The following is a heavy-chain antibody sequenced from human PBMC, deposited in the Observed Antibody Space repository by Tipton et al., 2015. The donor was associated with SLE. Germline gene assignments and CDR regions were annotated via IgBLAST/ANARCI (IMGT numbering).Heavy chain of an antibody. CDR2: IYYSGST. D-gene: IGHD3-3*01. Sequence: TLSLTCTVSGGSISSHYWSWIRQPPGKGLEWIGYIYYSGSTNYNPSLKSRVTISVGTSKNQFSLKLSSVTAADTAVYYCARSYDFWSGYTNWGQGTLVTVSS. V-gene: IGHV4-59*08. J-gene: IGHJ4*02. CDR1: GGSISSHY. CDR3: ARSYDFWSGYTN.